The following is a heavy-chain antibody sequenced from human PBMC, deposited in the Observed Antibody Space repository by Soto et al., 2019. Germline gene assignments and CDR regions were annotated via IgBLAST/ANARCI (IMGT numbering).Heavy chain of an antibody. J-gene: IGHJ6*02. CDR3: ARAYCGGDCYLYYYDGMDV. CDR1: GGTFSSYA. V-gene: IGHV1-69*01. CDR2: IIPSFGTA. D-gene: IGHD2-21*02. Sequence: QVQLVQSGAEVKKPGSSVKVSCKASGGTFSSYAISWVRQAPGQGLEWMGGIIPSFGTANYAQKFQGRVTITADESTSTAYMELSSLRSEDTAVYYCARAYCGGDCYLYYYDGMDVWGQGTTVTVS.